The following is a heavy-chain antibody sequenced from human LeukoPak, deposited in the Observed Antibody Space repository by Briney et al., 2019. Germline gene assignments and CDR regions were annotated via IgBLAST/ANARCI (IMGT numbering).Heavy chain of an antibody. Sequence: GGSLRLSCTASGFTFSSYAMSWVRQAPGKGLEWVSTVTVSGGGTYYGDSVKGRFTISRDNSKNTLYLQMNSLRAEDTAVYYCARGLYCSSTSCQYFDYWGQGTLVTVSP. CDR3: ARGLYCSSTSCQYFDY. CDR2: VTVSGGGT. CDR1: GFTFSSYA. V-gene: IGHV3-23*01. J-gene: IGHJ4*02. D-gene: IGHD2-2*01.